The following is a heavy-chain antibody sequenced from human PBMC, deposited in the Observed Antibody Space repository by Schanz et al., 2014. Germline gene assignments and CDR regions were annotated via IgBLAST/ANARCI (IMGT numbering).Heavy chain of an antibody. CDR1: GYTFTSYG. J-gene: IGHJ3*02. CDR3: ARGGGPEDVFDI. Sequence: QVQLVQSWAEVKGPGASVKVSCKASGYTFTSYGINWLRQAPGQGLEWMGRIIPIHGIVNYAQRFQDRVRITADKSTSTAYMELSSLRSDDTAVYYCARGGGPEDVFDIWGQGTILTVSS. D-gene: IGHD5-12*01. CDR2: IIPIHGIV. V-gene: IGHV1-69*04.